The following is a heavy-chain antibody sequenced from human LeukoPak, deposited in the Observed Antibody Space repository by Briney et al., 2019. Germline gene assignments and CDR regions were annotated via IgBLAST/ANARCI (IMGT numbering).Heavy chain of an antibody. CDR2: IYSTGTI. J-gene: IGHJ5*02. V-gene: IGHV3-66*01. D-gene: IGHD6-13*01. CDR3: VRDDRSSWFDH. Sequence: GGSLRLSCAASGFTVSVNQMSWVRQAPGQGLEWVSMIYSTGTIYYADTVKGRFTISRDNSKNTVYLQINSLRAEDTAVYYCVRDDRSSWFDHWGQGSLVTVSS. CDR1: GFTVSVNQ.